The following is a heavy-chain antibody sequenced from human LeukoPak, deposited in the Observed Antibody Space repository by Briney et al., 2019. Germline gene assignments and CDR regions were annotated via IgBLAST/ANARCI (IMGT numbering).Heavy chain of an antibody. CDR3: ARYYYGSGGVNWFDP. V-gene: IGHV4-59*08. Sequence: PSETLSLTCTVSGGSISSYYWSWIRQPSGKGLEWIGYIYYSGSTNYNPSLKSRVTISVDTSKNQCSLKLSSGTAADTAVYYCARYYYGSGGVNWFDPWGQGTLVTVSS. CDR2: IYYSGST. CDR1: GGSISSYY. J-gene: IGHJ5*02. D-gene: IGHD3-10*01.